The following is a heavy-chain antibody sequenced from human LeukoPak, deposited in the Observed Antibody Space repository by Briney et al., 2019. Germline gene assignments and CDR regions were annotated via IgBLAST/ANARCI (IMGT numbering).Heavy chain of an antibody. CDR3: AKGSAMWLVGRGGAFDI. CDR1: GFTFSSYW. J-gene: IGHJ3*02. D-gene: IGHD6-19*01. CDR2: IKQDGSEK. V-gene: IGHV3-7*01. Sequence: PGGSLRLSCAASGFTFSSYWMSWVRQAPGKGLEWVANIKQDGSEKYYVDSVKGRFTISRDNSKNTLYLQMNSLRAEDTAVYYCAKGSAMWLVGRGGAFDIWGQGTMVTVSS.